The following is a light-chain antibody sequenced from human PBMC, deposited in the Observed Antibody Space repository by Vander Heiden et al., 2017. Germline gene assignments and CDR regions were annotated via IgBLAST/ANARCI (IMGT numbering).Light chain of an antibody. Sequence: QSVLPPPPSVSGAPGQRVTISCTGSSSHIGAGYDVHWYQHLPGTAPKLLIYDNSHRPSGVPDRFSGSRSGTSASLAITGLQAEDEADYYCQSYDSRVSVLFGGGTKLTVL. J-gene: IGLJ2*01. CDR2: DNS. CDR1: SSHIGAGYD. V-gene: IGLV1-40*01. CDR3: QSYDSRVSVL.